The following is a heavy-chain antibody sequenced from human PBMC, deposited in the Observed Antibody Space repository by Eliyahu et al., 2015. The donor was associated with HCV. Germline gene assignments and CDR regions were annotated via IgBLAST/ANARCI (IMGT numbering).Heavy chain of an antibody. V-gene: IGHV4-4*07. Sequence: QVQLQESGPGLVKPSETLSLTCTVSGASLNNXDWXWIRXPAGKGLEXXGRXYNSGXTDYNPSLKSRVTMSVDTSKNQFSLKLTSVTAADTAVYYCTRGSIAPDSWGQGTTVIVSS. J-gene: IGHJ6*02. CDR2: XYNSGXT. D-gene: IGHD6-6*01. CDR1: GASLNNXD. CDR3: TRGSIAPDS.